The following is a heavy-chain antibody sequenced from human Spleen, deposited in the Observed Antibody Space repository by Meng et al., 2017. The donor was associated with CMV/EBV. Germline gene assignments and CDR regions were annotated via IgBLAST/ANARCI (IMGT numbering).Heavy chain of an antibody. Sequence: GESLNISCAASGFTVSSNYMSWVRQSPGEGLEWVSVIYSGGSTYSADSVKGRFTISRDNSQSTLYLQMNSLRAEDTAVYYCARVCSSPSVDDRGQGTLVTVSS. D-gene: IGHD6-6*01. CDR1: GFTVSSNY. J-gene: IGHJ4*02. CDR2: IYSGGST. V-gene: IGHV3-66*02. CDR3: ARVCSSPSVDD.